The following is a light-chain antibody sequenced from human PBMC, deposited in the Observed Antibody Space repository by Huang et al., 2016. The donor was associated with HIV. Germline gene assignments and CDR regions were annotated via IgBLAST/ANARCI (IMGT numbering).Light chain of an antibody. CDR2: YAS. CDR3: QQRSTWPPAVT. V-gene: IGKV3-11*01. J-gene: IGKJ4*01. Sequence: EIVLTQSPATLSLSPGERATLSFMASQSVSSYLAWYQQKPGQAPRLLIYYASNRATGIPARFSVSGSGTDFTLTISSLEPEDFAVYYCQQRSTWPPAVTFGGGTKVEIK. CDR1: QSVSSY.